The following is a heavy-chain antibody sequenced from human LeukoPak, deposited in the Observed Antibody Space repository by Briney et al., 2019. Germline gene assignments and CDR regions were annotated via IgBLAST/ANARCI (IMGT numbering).Heavy chain of an antibody. CDR2: INTNTGNP. J-gene: IGHJ6*02. D-gene: IGHD2-15*01. CDR1: GYTFTSYA. Sequence: GASVKVSCKASGYTFTSYAMNWVRQAAGRGLEWMGWINTNTGNPTYAQGFTGRFVFSLDTSVSTAYLQICSLKAEDTAVYYCARMGGVAGVAATHSYYYGMDVWGQGTTVTVSS. CDR3: ARMGGVAGVAATHSYYYGMDV. V-gene: IGHV7-4-1*01.